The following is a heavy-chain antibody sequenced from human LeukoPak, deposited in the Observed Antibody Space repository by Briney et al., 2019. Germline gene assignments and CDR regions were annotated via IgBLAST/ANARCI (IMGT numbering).Heavy chain of an antibody. J-gene: IGHJ4*02. Sequence: SGTLSLTCAVSGGSISSSNWWSWARRPPGKGLEWIGEIYHSGSTNYNPSLKSRVTISVDKSKNQFSLKLSSVTAADTAVYYCARGTLNYYDSSGYYYNYWGQGTLVTVSS. CDR1: GGSISSSNW. CDR2: IYHSGST. CDR3: ARGTLNYYDSSGYYYNY. V-gene: IGHV4-4*02. D-gene: IGHD3-22*01.